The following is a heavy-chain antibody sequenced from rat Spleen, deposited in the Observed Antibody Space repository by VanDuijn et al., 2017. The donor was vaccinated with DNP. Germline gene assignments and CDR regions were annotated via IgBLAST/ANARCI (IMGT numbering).Heavy chain of an antibody. CDR3: VTFNGHWFAY. CDR2: IFYAGTTT. Sequence: EVQLVESGGGLVQAGRSLKLSCAASGFTFSDYNMAWVRQAPKKGLEWVATIFYAGTTTYYRGSVRGRFTISRDDAKSTLYLQMDSLRSEDTATYYCVTFNGHWFAYWGQGTLVTVSS. J-gene: IGHJ3*01. CDR1: GFTFSDYN. D-gene: IGHD4-1*01. V-gene: IGHV5S10*01.